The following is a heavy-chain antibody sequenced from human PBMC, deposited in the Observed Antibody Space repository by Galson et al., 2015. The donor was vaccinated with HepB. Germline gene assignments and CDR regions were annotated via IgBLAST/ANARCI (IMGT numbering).Heavy chain of an antibody. D-gene: IGHD4-23*01. CDR3: ATPSKHDYGGNAVGY. CDR1: GYSFTSYW. CDR2: IYPGDSDT. V-gene: IGHV5-51*01. J-gene: IGHJ4*02. Sequence: QSGAEVKKPGESLKISCKGSGYSFTSYWIGWVRQMPGKGLEWMGIIYPGDSDTRYSPSFQGQVTISADKSISTAYLQWSSLKASDTAMYYCATPSKHDYGGNAVGYWGQGTLVTVSS.